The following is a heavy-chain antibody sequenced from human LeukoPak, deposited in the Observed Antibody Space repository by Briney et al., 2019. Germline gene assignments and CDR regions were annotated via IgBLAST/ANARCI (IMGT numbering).Heavy chain of an antibody. Sequence: GESLQISCKGSGYSFTSYWIGWVRQMPGKGLEWMGIIYPGDSDTRYSPSFQGQVTISADKSISTAYLQWSSLKASDTAMYYCARHRSYYDSSGQLYYYGMDIWGQGTTVTVSS. V-gene: IGHV5-51*01. CDR2: IYPGDSDT. D-gene: IGHD3-22*01. J-gene: IGHJ6*02. CDR1: GYSFTSYW. CDR3: ARHRSYYDSSGQLYYYGMDI.